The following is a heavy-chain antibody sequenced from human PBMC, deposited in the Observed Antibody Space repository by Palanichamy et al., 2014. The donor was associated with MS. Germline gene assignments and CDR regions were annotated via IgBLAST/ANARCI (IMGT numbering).Heavy chain of an antibody. V-gene: IGHV3-33*01. D-gene: IGHD6-13*01. J-gene: IGHJ4*02. Sequence: QVRAGGRSRGRRGSEPREVPRDSPVQRLDSPSVAMACTGSARRPGKGLEWVAVIWYDGSNKYYADSVKGRFTISRDNSKNTLYLQMNSLRAEDTAVYYCARDWSRYSSSWYYFDYWGQGTLVTVSS. CDR3: ARDWSRYSSSWYYFDY. CDR1: DSPSVAMA. CDR2: IWYDGSNK.